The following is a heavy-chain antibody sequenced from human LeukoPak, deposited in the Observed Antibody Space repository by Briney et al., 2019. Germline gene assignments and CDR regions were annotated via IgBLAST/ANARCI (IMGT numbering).Heavy chain of an antibody. CDR1: GFTFSSYA. V-gene: IGHV3-30-3*01. Sequence: GGSLRLSCAASGFTFSSYAMHWVRQAPGKGLEWVAVISYVGSNKYYADPVKGRFTISRDNSKNTLYLQMNSLRAEDTAVYYCARPGKYCSGGSCPYSYYGMDVWGQGTTVTVSS. J-gene: IGHJ6*02. D-gene: IGHD2-15*01. CDR3: ARPGKYCSGGSCPYSYYGMDV. CDR2: ISYVGSNK.